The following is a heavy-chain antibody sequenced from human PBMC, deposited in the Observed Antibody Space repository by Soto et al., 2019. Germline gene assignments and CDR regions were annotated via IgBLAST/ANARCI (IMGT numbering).Heavy chain of an antibody. D-gene: IGHD1-26*01. Sequence: PSETLSLTCTVSGGSISDYYWSGIRKHPGKGLEWIGYIYYSGTTNYSPSLKSRVTISVDTSKNPFSLKLSSVTAADSAIYYCARQSGGYYYYGMDVWGQGTTVTVSS. CDR1: GGSISDYY. CDR3: ARQSGGYYYYGMDV. CDR2: IYYSGTT. V-gene: IGHV4-59*08. J-gene: IGHJ6*02.